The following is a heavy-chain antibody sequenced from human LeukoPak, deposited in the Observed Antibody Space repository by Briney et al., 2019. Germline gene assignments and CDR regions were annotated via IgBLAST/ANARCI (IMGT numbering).Heavy chain of an antibody. CDR2: IRYDGSNK. D-gene: IGHD6-13*01. CDR3: AKGWVAAAGLYYFDY. Sequence: GGSLRLSCAASGFTFSSYGVHWVRQAPGKGLEWVAFIRYDGSNKYYADSVKGRFTISRDNSKNTLYLQMNSLRAEDTAVYYCAKGWVAAAGLYYFDYWGQGTLVTVSS. J-gene: IGHJ4*02. V-gene: IGHV3-30*02. CDR1: GFTFSSYG.